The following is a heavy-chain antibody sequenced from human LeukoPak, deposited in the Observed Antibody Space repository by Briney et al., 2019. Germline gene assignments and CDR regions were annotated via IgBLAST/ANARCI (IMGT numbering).Heavy chain of an antibody. CDR2: IFPVDSHT. CDR3: ARQPPAGSGGYYYYIDV. CDR1: GSSFTSYW. Sequence: GEPLNTSGQPSGSSFTSYWSAGAGQIPGKGRKWIRIIFPVDSHTTYSPSFQGQVTISADKSISNAYLQWSSLKASDTAMYYCARQPPAGSGGYYYYIDVWGKGTTVTVSS. V-gene: IGHV5-51*01. D-gene: IGHD3-10*01. J-gene: IGHJ6*03.